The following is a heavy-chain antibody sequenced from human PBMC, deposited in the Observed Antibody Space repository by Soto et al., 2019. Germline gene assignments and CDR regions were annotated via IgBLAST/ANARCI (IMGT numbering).Heavy chain of an antibody. CDR3: ARDGSTGFSTLVRGVIAHYYYYYGMDV. CDR1: GGSVSSGSYY. Sequence: SETLSLTCTVSGGSVSSGSYYWSWIQQPPGKGLEWIGYIYYSGSTNYNPSLKSRVTISVDTSKNQFSLKLSSVTAADTAVYYCARDGSTGFSTLVRGVIAHYYYYYGMDVWGQGTTVTVSS. D-gene: IGHD3-10*01. V-gene: IGHV4-61*01. J-gene: IGHJ6*02. CDR2: IYYSGST.